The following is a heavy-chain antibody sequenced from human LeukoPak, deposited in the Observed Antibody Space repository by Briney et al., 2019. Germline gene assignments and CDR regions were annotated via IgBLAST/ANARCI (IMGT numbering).Heavy chain of an antibody. CDR1: GYTFTNYD. CDR2: MNPNSDNT. V-gene: IGHV1-8*02. D-gene: IGHD2-15*01. J-gene: IGHJ4*02. CDR3: ARCATPRIACFDF. Sequence: ASVKVSCKASGYTFTNYDINWVRQATGQGLEWMGWMNPNSDNTGYAQKFQGRVTINRNTSISTAYMALSSLRSEDTAVYYCARCATPRIACFDFWGQGTLVTVSS.